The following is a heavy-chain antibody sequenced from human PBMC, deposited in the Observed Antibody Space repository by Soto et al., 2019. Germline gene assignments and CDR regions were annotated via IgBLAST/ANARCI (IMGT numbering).Heavy chain of an antibody. J-gene: IGHJ6*02. Sequence: PSETLSLTCAVSGYSISSGCYWGWIRQPPGKGLEWIGSIYHSGSTYYNPSLKSRVTISVDTSKNQFSLKLSSVTAADTAVYYCARVGWEYYYYYGMDVWGQGTTVTVSS. CDR2: IYHSGST. CDR3: ARVGWEYYYYYGMDV. D-gene: IGHD1-26*01. CDR1: GYSISSGCY. V-gene: IGHV4-38-2*01.